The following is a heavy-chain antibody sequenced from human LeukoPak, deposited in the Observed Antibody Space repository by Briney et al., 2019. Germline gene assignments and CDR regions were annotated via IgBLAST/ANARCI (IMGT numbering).Heavy chain of an antibody. Sequence: GASVKVSCKASGYTFTGYYMHWVRQAPGQGLEWMGWINPNSGGTNYAQKFQGRVTTTRDTSISTAYMELSRLRSDDTAVYYCAREGIAVAGPWFDPWGQGTLVTVSS. CDR1: GYTFTGYY. V-gene: IGHV1-2*02. CDR2: INPNSGGT. CDR3: AREGIAVAGPWFDP. J-gene: IGHJ5*02. D-gene: IGHD6-19*01.